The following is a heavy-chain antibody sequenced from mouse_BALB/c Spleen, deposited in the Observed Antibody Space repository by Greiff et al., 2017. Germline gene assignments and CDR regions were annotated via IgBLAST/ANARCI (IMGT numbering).Heavy chain of an antibody. CDR1: GFTFTDYY. CDR2: IRNKANGYTT. D-gene: IGHD1-2*01. Sequence: EVQLVESGGGLVQPGGSLRLSCATSGFTFTDYYMSWVRQPPGKALEWLGFIRNKANGYTTEYSASVKGRFTISRDNSQSILYLQMNTLRAEDSATYYGARDRGTAYYFDYWGQGTTLTVSS. V-gene: IGHV7-3*02. J-gene: IGHJ2*01. CDR3: ARDRGTAYYFDY.